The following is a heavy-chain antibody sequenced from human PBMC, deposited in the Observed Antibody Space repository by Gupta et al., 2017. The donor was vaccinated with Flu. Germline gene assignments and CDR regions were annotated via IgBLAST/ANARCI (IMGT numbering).Heavy chain of an antibody. V-gene: IGHV3-23*01. J-gene: IGHJ4*02. CDR1: GFIFSTYG. D-gene: IGHD3-22*01. CDR3: AKSHASSDYIVRYSDY. CDR2: ISSSGTDT. Sequence: EVQLLESGGTLVQPGGSLRLSCAVSGFIFSTYGMRWVRQAPGKGLEWVSGISSSGTDTYYTDSVKGRFSISRDNSKNTLFLQMSSLRAEDTAVYYCAKSHASSDYIVRYSDYWGQGTLVTVSS.